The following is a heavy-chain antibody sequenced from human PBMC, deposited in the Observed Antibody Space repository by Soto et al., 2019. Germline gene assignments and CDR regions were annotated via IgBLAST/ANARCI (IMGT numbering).Heavy chain of an antibody. CDR1: GGTFSSYA. D-gene: IGHD1-7*01. Sequence: GASVKVSCKASGGTFSSYAISWVRQAPGQGLEWMGGIIPIFGTANYAQKFQGRVTITADKSTSTAYMELSSLRSEDTAVYYCARDQSACGYNRNYGLCGMDVWGQGTTVTVSS. V-gene: IGHV1-69*06. CDR3: ARDQSACGYNRNYGLCGMDV. J-gene: IGHJ6*02. CDR2: IIPIFGTA.